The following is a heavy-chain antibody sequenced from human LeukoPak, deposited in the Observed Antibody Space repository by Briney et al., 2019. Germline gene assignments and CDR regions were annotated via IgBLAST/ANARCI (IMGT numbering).Heavy chain of an antibody. D-gene: IGHD5-12*01. CDR3: ARHIRYSATYNWFDP. V-gene: IGHV4-38-2*02. CDR1: GYSISSGYY. Sequence: SETLSLTCTVSGYSISSGYYWAWIRQPPGKGLEWIGTIYHSGSTNYNPSLKSRVTISVDTSKNQFSLKLSSVTAADTAVYYCARHIRYSATYNWFDPWGQGTLVTVSS. J-gene: IGHJ5*02. CDR2: IYHSGST.